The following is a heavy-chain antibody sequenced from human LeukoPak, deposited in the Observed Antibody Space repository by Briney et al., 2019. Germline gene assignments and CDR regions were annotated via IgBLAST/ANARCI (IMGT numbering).Heavy chain of an antibody. CDR2: INPNSGGT. CDR3: ARGRQLRYFDWLYRDAFDI. Sequence: ASVTVSCKASGYTFTGYYMHWVRQAPGQGLEWMGWINPNSGGTNYAQKFQGRVTMTRDTSISTAYMELSRLRSDDTAVYYCARGRQLRYFDWLYRDAFDIWGQGAMVTVSS. J-gene: IGHJ3*02. CDR1: GYTFTGYY. D-gene: IGHD3-9*01. V-gene: IGHV1-2*02.